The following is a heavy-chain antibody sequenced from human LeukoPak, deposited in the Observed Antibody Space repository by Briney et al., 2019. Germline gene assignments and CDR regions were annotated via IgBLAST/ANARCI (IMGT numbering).Heavy chain of an antibody. D-gene: IGHD3-22*01. V-gene: IGHV3-53*01. CDR3: ARGPYFYDSSGYYSNWFDP. CDR2: IYSGGST. Sequence: QPGGSLRLSCAASGFTVSSNDMSWVRQSPGKGLEWVSGIYSGGSTYYADAVKGRFTISRDNYKNTLYLQMNSMNAEDTAVYYCARGPYFYDSSGYYSNWFDPWGQGTLVTVSS. J-gene: IGHJ5*02. CDR1: GFTVSSND.